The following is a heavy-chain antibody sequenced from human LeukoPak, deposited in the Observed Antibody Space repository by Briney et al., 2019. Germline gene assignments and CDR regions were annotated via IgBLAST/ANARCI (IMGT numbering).Heavy chain of an antibody. J-gene: IGHJ5*02. V-gene: IGHV4-4*07. CDR3: ARDAGYCGGDCAFDP. Sequence: PSETLSLTCTVSGGSISSYHWSWIRQPAGKGLEWIGRIYTSGSTNYNPSLKSRVTMSVDTSKNQFSLKLSSVTAADTAVYYCARDAGYCGGDCAFDPWGQGTLVTVSS. CDR2: IYTSGST. CDR1: GGSISSYH. D-gene: IGHD2-21*02.